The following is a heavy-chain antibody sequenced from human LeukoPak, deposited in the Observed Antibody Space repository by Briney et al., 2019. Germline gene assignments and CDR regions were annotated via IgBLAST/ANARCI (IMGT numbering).Heavy chain of an antibody. J-gene: IGHJ6*03. V-gene: IGHV4-4*02. CDR3: ARDGKQWRHSFYYYYYMDV. Sequence: PSETLSLTCAVSGGSISSNNWWNWVRQPPGKGLEWIGEIYHSGSTNYNPSLKGRVTISVDKSNNQFSLRLTSVTAADTAVYYCARDGKQWRHSFYYYYYMDVWGKGTTVTVSS. D-gene: IGHD6-19*01. CDR1: GGSISSNNW. CDR2: IYHSGST.